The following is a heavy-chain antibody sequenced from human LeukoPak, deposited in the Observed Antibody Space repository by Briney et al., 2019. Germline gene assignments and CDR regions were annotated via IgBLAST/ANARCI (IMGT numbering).Heavy chain of an antibody. J-gene: IGHJ3*02. V-gene: IGHV1-69*06. CDR3: ARGGFPYLIDAFNI. CDR1: GDTFSSYT. Sequence: ASVKVSCKASGDTFSSYTITWVRQAPGQGLEWMGGIIPIFGTPNYAQKFQGRVTITADKSTSTVYMELSSLRSEDTAVYYCARGGFPYLIDAFNIWGQGTMVTVSS. CDR2: IIPIFGTP. D-gene: IGHD2/OR15-2a*01.